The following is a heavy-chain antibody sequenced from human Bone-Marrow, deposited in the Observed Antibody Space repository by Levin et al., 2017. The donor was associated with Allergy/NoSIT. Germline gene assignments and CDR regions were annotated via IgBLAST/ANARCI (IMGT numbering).Heavy chain of an antibody. CDR1: GILFSSSD. D-gene: IGHD3-22*01. CDR2: ISAGGNYI. J-gene: IGHJ6*02. V-gene: IGHV3-21*01. CDR3: ASWAMYHYDRSAFDYFYYAMDV. Sequence: PSQTLSLTCAASGILFSSSDMNWVRQAPGKGLEWVSSISAGGNYIYYADSVKGRFTISRDNAKNSLFLQMNSLRAEDTAVYYCASWAMYHYDRSAFDYFYYAMDVWGQGTTVTVSS.